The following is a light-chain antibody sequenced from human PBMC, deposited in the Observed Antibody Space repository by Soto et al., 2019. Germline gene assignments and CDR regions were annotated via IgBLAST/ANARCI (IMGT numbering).Light chain of an antibody. V-gene: IGKV1-5*01. CDR3: LQDYGDSWT. CDR2: AAS. Sequence: DLQMTKSPTHLTGSVGDRVTITCRASQTISRWMAWYQQKPGKAPKLVIYAASNLYTGVPSRFSGRRSGTEFTLTISSLQPEDFASYYCLQDYGDSWTFGQGTKVEI. J-gene: IGKJ1*01. CDR1: QTISRW.